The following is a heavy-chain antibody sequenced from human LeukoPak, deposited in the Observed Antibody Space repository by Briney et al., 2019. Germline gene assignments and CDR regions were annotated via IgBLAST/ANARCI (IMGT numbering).Heavy chain of an antibody. CDR3: AREPYIMGRYYYGMDV. CDR1: GGSISSSNW. CDR2: IYHSGGT. V-gene: IGHV4-4*02. D-gene: IGHD3-16*01. J-gene: IGHJ6*02. Sequence: SETLSLTCAVSGGSISSSNWWSWVRQPPGKGLEWIGEIYHSGGTNYNPSLKSRVTISVDKSKNQFSLKLSSVTAADTAVYYCAREPYIMGRYYYGMDVWGQGTTVTVSS.